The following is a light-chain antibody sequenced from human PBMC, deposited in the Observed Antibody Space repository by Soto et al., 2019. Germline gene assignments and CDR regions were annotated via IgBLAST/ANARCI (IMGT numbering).Light chain of an antibody. CDR1: QGISTY. J-gene: IGKJ1*01. V-gene: IGKV1-39*01. CDR3: QQRYSTLWT. Sequence: DNQMTQSPSSLSASVGDRVTITCRASQGISTYLNWSQQKPGKAPKILIYAASSLQSGVPSRFSGIGSETDFTLTISSLKPEDFATYAGQQRYSTLWTFGQGTKVDIK. CDR2: AAS.